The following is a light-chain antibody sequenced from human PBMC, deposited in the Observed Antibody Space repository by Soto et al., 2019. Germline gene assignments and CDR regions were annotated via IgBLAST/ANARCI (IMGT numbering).Light chain of an antibody. CDR2: AAS. CDR3: LQYYNYPRT. V-gene: IGKV1-6*01. J-gene: IGKJ2*01. Sequence: AIQMTQSPSSLSASVGDRVTITCRANQDIRNDLGWYQQKPGRAPKLLIYAASTLQTGVPSRFSGNGSGTHFTLTISSLQPEDFTTYYCLQYYNYPRTFGQGTKLEIK. CDR1: QDIRND.